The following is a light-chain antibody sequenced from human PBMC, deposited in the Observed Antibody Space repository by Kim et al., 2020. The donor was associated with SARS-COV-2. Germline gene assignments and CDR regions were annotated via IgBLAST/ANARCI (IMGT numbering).Light chain of an antibody. Sequence: EIVLTQSPATLSLSPGQRATLSCRASQSVSSYLAWYQHKPGQAPRLLIRDASTRAAGIPARFSGSGSGTDFTLTISSLEPEDFAIYYCQQGDNWPLSFGGGTKVEIK. J-gene: IGKJ4*01. V-gene: IGKV3-11*01. CDR1: QSVSSY. CDR3: QQGDNWPLS. CDR2: DAS.